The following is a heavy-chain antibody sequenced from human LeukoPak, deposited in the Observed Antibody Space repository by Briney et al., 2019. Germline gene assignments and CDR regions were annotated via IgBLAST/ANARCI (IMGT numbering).Heavy chain of an antibody. J-gene: IGHJ5*02. D-gene: IGHD2-2*01. CDR3: ARDREPLPFYCSSTSCSPKNWFDP. V-gene: IGHV1-18*04. CDR2: ISAYNGNT. CDR1: GYTFTSYG. Sequence: ASVKVSCKASGYTFTSYGISWVRQAPGQGLEWMGWISAYNGNTNYAQKLQGRLTMTTDTSTSTAYMELRSLRSDDTAVYYCARDREPLPFYCSSTSCSPKNWFDPWGQGTLVTVSS.